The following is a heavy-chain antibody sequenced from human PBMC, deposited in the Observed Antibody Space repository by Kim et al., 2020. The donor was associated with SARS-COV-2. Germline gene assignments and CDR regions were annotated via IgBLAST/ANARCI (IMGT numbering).Heavy chain of an antibody. CDR3: ARGAYSSSLGYYYYYMDV. D-gene: IGHD6-13*01. Sequence: SETLSLTCTVSGGSISSGDYYWSWIRQPPGKGLEWIGYIYYSGSTYYNPSLKSRVTISVDTSKNQFSLKLSSVTAADTAVYYCARGAYSSSLGYYYYYMDVWGKGTTVTVSS. CDR2: IYYSGST. CDR1: GGSISSGDYY. V-gene: IGHV4-30-4*01. J-gene: IGHJ6*03.